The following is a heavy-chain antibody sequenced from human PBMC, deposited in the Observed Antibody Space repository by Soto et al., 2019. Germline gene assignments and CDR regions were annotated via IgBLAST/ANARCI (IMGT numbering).Heavy chain of an antibody. J-gene: IGHJ6*03. D-gene: IGHD1-1*01. CDR2: ISPGGDST. CDR1: GFNFNIYA. V-gene: IGHV3-23*01. Sequence: EVQLLESGGGLVQPGGSLRLSCAASGFNFNIYAMTWVRLAPGKGLEWVSTISPGGDSTYFADSVKGRVTISRDNSKNTLSLQMNSLRAEDTATYFCAKALGNPYYYYYMDVWGTGTTVIVSS. CDR3: AKALGNPYYYYYMDV.